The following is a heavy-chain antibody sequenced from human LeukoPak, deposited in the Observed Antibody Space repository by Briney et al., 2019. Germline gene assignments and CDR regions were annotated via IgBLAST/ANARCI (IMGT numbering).Heavy chain of an antibody. J-gene: IGHJ4*02. Sequence: SETLSLTCAVYGGSFSGYYWSWIRQPPGKGLEWIGEINHGGSTNYNPSLKSRVTISVDTSKNQFSLKLSSVTAADTAVYYCARGAHYYDILTGYPRPQYYFDYWGQGTLVTVSS. CDR1: GGSFSGYY. CDR3: ARGAHYYDILTGYPRPQYYFDY. D-gene: IGHD3-9*01. V-gene: IGHV4-34*01. CDR2: INHGGST.